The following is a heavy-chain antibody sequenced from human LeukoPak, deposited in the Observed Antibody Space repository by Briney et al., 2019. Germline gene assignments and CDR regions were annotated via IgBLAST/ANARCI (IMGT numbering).Heavy chain of an antibody. Sequence: GGSLRLSCAASGFTFSSFEMNWVRQAPGKGLEWVSYIGSSGSTIYYADSVKGRFTISRDNAKNSLYLQMNSLRAEDTAVYYCAKDLFGSGSYGYYYYYMDVWGKGTTVTVSS. V-gene: IGHV3-48*03. CDR3: AKDLFGSGSYGYYYYYMDV. D-gene: IGHD3-10*01. CDR1: GFTFSSFE. J-gene: IGHJ6*03. CDR2: IGSSGSTI.